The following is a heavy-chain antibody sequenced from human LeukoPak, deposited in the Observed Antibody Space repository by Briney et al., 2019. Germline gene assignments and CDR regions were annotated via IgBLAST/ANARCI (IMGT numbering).Heavy chain of an antibody. CDR2: INQDGSDK. J-gene: IGHJ6*03. CDR3: AKGGARTYCSSTSCYARYYYYYMDV. D-gene: IGHD2-2*01. V-gene: IGHV3-7*03. Sequence: GGSLRLSCAASGLTFSIHWMNWVRQAPGKGLECVANINQDGSDKYYVDSVKGRFTISRDNSKNTLYLQMNSLRAEDTAVYYCAKGGARTYCSSTSCYARYYYYYMDVWGKGTTVTVSS. CDR1: GLTFSIHW.